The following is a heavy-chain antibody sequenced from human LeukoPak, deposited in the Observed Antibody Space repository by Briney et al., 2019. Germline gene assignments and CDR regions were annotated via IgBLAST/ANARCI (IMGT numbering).Heavy chain of an antibody. CDR2: INWNGGRT. CDR3: AREVAVTGTPSLDN. CDR1: GFMFDDYG. D-gene: IGHD6-19*01. Sequence: PGGSLRLSCAASGFMFDDYGMSWVRQAPGKGLEWVSGINWNGGRTGYADSVKGRFTISRDNAKNSLYLQMNSLRAEDTALYYCAREVAVTGTPSLDNWGQGTLVTVSS. J-gene: IGHJ4*02. V-gene: IGHV3-20*04.